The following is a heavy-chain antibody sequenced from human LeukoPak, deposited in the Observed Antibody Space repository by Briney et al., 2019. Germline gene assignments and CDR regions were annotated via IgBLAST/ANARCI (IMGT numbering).Heavy chain of an antibody. J-gene: IGHJ4*02. CDR1: GGSFSGYY. CDR3: ARGSSLDY. V-gene: IGHV4-34*01. CDR2: INHSGST. Sequence: PSQTLSLTCAVYGGSFSGYYWSWIRQPPGKGLEWIGEINHSGSTNYNPSRKSLVTISVDTSKNQFSLKLSSVTAADTAVYYCARGSSLDYWGQGTLVTVSS.